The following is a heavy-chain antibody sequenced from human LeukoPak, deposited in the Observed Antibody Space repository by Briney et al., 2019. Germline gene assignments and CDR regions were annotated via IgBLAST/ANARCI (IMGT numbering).Heavy chain of an antibody. CDR1: GYTFTSYD. V-gene: IGHV1-8*03. D-gene: IGHD5-18*01. Sequence: AASVKVSCKASGYTFTSYDINWVRQATGQGLEWMGWMNPNSGNTGYAQKFRGRVTITRNTSISTAYMELSSLRSEDTAVYYCARGSTEKWIQLWLPSYYYYMDVWGKGTTVTVSS. CDR3: ARGSTEKWIQLWLPSYYYYMDV. CDR2: MNPNSGNT. J-gene: IGHJ6*03.